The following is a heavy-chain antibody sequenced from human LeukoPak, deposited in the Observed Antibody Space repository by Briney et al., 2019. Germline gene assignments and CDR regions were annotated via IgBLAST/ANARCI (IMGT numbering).Heavy chain of an antibody. J-gene: IGHJ4*02. Sequence: GESLRLSCAASGFAFSNYGMSWVRQAPGKGLEWVSAITSGGNTYFVDSVKGRFTISRDNSKNTVHLQMNSLRAEDTAVYYCLKDWGTYRAFDYWGQGTLVTVSS. V-gene: IGHV3-23*01. CDR2: ITSGGNT. D-gene: IGHD3-16*01. CDR3: LKDWGTYRAFDY. CDR1: GFAFSNYG.